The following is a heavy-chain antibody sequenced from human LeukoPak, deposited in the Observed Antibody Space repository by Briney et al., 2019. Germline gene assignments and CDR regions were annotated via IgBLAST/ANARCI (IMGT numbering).Heavy chain of an antibody. CDR3: ARGRAVAAFDY. CDR1: GGTFSSYA. Sequence: ASVKVSCKASGGTFSSYAISWVRQAPGQGLEWMGGIIPIFGTANYAQKFQGRVTITADKSTSTAYMELSSLRSEDTAVYYCARGRAVAAFDYWGQGTLVTVSS. J-gene: IGHJ4*02. V-gene: IGHV1-69*06. CDR2: IIPIFGTA. D-gene: IGHD6-19*01.